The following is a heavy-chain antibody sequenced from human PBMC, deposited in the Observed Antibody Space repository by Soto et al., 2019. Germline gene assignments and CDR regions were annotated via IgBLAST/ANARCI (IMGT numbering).Heavy chain of an antibody. CDR3: ARVLTTVTTWFDP. CDR1: GGSISSSNW. J-gene: IGHJ5*02. CDR2: IYHSGST. D-gene: IGHD4-17*01. V-gene: IGHV4-4*02. Sequence: QVQLQESGPGLVKPSGTLSLTCAVSGGSISSSNWWSWVRQPPGKGLEGIGEIYHSGSTYYNPSPTSRLTLSLDKSKTQFSLKLPSFPAAATAVYYCARVLTTVTTWFDPCGQATLFTLSS.